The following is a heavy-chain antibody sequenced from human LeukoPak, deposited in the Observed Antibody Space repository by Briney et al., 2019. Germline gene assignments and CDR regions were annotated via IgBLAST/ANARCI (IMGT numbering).Heavy chain of an antibody. CDR2: INPSGCST. D-gene: IGHD5-18*01. J-gene: IGHJ6*02. CDR3: ARRGYSYGYRGMDV. Sequence: GASVKVSCKASGYTFTSYYMHGVRQAPGQGLEWMGIINPSGCSTSYAQKFQGRATMTRDTSTSTVYMELSSLRSEDTAVYYCARRGYSYGYRGMDVWGQGTTVTVSS. V-gene: IGHV1-46*01. CDR1: GYTFTSYY.